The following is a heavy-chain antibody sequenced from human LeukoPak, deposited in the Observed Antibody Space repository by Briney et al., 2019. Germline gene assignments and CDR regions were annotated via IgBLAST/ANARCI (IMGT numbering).Heavy chain of an antibody. CDR1: GGSFSGYY. CDR3: ARGKCSSTSCYLGDLGFDY. CDR2: INHSGST. J-gene: IGHJ4*02. D-gene: IGHD2-2*01. Sequence: SETLSLTCAVYGGSFSGYYWSWIRQPPGKGLEWIGEINHSGSTNYNPSLKSRVTISVDTSKNQFSLKLSSVTAADTAVYYRARGKCSSTSCYLGDLGFDYWGQGTLVTVSS. V-gene: IGHV4-34*01.